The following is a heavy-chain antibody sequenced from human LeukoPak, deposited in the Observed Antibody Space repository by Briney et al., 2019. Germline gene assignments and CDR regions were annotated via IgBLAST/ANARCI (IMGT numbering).Heavy chain of an antibody. CDR3: ARDVSGWPPAPHFDY. D-gene: IGHD6-19*01. CDR1: GGSISSYY. Sequence: PSETLSLTCTVSGGSISSYYWSWIRQPPGKGLEWIGYIYYSGSTNYNLSLKSRVTISVDTSKNQFSLKLSSVTAADTAVYYCARDVSGWPPAPHFDYWGQGTLVTVSS. V-gene: IGHV4-59*01. J-gene: IGHJ4*02. CDR2: IYYSGST.